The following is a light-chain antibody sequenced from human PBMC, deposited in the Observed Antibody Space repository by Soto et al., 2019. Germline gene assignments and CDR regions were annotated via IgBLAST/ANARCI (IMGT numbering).Light chain of an antibody. CDR1: QSVSNS. Sequence: EIVLTQSPATLSLSPGERATLSCRASQSVSNSLAWYQHKPGQTPGLLVYAASNRAAGIPARFSGSGSGTDFTLTISSLEPEDFAVYYCQQRASWPFTFGPGTKVDVK. CDR2: AAS. V-gene: IGKV3-11*01. CDR3: QQRASWPFT. J-gene: IGKJ3*01.